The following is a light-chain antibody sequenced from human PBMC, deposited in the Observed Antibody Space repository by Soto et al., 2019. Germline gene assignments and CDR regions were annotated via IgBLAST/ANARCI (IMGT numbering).Light chain of an antibody. J-gene: IGKJ5*01. CDR2: GTS. V-gene: IGKV1-39*01. CDR3: QQSYTAPIT. CDR1: QSISTF. Sequence: IQMTQSPSSLSASVGDSVTVTCRASQSISTFLNWYQHIPGQAPTLLIYGTSNLQSGVPSRFSGSGSGTDFTLTISSLQPEDSATYYCQQSYTAPITCGQGTRLEI.